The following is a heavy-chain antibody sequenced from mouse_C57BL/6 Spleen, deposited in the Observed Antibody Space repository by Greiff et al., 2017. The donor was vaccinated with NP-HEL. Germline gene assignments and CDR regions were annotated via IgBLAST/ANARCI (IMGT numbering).Heavy chain of an antibody. Sequence: EVQLQESGGGLVKPGGSLKLSCAASGFTFSDYGMHWVRQAPEKGLEWVAYISSGSSTIYYVDTVKGRFTISRDNAKNTLFLQMTSLRSEDTAMYYCARHYSNYGGAMDYWGQGTSVTVSS. CDR2: ISSGSSTI. D-gene: IGHD2-5*01. V-gene: IGHV5-17*01. J-gene: IGHJ4*01. CDR1: GFTFSDYG. CDR3: ARHYSNYGGAMDY.